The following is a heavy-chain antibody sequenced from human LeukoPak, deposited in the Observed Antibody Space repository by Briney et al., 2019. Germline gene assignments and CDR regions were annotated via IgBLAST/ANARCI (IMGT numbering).Heavy chain of an antibody. CDR1: GGSISSSKYY. D-gene: IGHD6-19*01. CDR2: IYYSGNT. Sequence: PSETLSLTCTVSGGSISSSKYYWGRIRQPPGKGLEWIGSIYYSGNTYYNPSLKSRVTISVGTSKNQFSLKLSSVTAADTAVYYCARLYSSGWNYFDYWGQGTLVTVSS. CDR3: ARLYSSGWNYFDY. J-gene: IGHJ4*02. V-gene: IGHV4-39*01.